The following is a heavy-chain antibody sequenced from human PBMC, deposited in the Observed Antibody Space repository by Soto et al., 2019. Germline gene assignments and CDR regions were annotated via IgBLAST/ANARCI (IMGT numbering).Heavy chain of an antibody. D-gene: IGHD2-21*02. V-gene: IGHV1-69*01. J-gene: IGHJ4*02. CDR3: PKTKVVTPFLFDY. CDR2: IIPIFGTA. Sequence: QVQLVQSGAEVKKPGSSVKVSCKASGGTFSSYAISWVRQAPGQGLEWMGGIIPIFGTANYAQKFQGRVTITADESTSTAHKELRSLKSEDTAVYYCPKTKVVTPFLFDYGGQGTLVTVSP. CDR1: GGTFSSYA.